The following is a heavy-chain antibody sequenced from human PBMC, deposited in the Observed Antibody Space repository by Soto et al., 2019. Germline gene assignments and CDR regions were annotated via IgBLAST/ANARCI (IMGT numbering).Heavy chain of an antibody. J-gene: IGHJ4*02. D-gene: IGHD6-6*01. V-gene: IGHV4-61*01. Sequence: SETLSLTCTVSGGSVNSDNFYWSWIRQPPGRGLEWIGYIYYTGSTNYNPSLKSRVTISIDTTRNQFSLKLSSVTAADTAVYYCAREFSNSPEAFDSWGQGSLVTVSS. CDR3: AREFSNSPEAFDS. CDR1: GGSVNSDNFY. CDR2: IYYTGST.